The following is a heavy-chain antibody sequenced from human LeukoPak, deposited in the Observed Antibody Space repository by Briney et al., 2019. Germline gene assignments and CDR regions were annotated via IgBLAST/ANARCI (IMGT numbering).Heavy chain of an antibody. D-gene: IGHD1-26*01. CDR3: ARAWVAGAFDI. CDR1: GGSMTNYY. CDR2: IHNSGTI. J-gene: IGHJ3*02. Sequence: SETLSLTCTVSGGSMTNYYWSWIRQPPGKGLEWIAHIHNSGTINYNPSLKSRVTISGDTSKNYFSLKLSSVTAADTAVYYCARAWVAGAFDIWGQGTVVLVPS. V-gene: IGHV4-59*01.